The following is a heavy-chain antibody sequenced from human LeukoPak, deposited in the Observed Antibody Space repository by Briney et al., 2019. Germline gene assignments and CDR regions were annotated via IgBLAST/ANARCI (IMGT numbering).Heavy chain of an antibody. CDR1: GGSISSSSYY. D-gene: IGHD2-2*02. V-gene: IGHV4-39*07. CDR2: IYYSGST. CDR3: ARDLRYQLLYDAFDI. Sequence: SETLSLTCTVSGGSISSSSYYWGWIRQPPGKGLEWIGSIYYSGSTYYNPSLKSRVTISVDTSKNQFSLKLSSVTAADTAVYYCARDLRYQLLYDAFDIWGRGTMVTVSS. J-gene: IGHJ3*02.